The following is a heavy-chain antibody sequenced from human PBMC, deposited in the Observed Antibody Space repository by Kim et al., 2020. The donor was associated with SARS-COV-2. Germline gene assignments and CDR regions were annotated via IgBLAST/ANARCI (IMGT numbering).Heavy chain of an antibody. CDR2: INPSGGST. CDR1: GYTFTGYI. J-gene: IGHJ4*02. CDR3: ASEYGGLAF. V-gene: IGHV1-46*01. D-gene: IGHD3-16*01. Sequence: ASVKVSCKASGYTFTGYIIQWARQAPGQGFEWMGMINPSGGSTSYTQKFQGRITMTRDTSTSTVYMQLSGLTSEDTAVYYCASEYGGLAFWGQGTLLTVS.